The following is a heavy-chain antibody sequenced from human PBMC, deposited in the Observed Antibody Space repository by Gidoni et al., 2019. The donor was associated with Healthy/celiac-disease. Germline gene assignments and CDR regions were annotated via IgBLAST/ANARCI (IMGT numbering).Heavy chain of an antibody. CDR3: VKGDGAAAGTGGGY. CDR2: ISSNGGST. V-gene: IGHV3-64D*09. D-gene: IGHD6-13*01. CDR1: GFTFSSYA. Sequence: EVQLVESGGGLVQPGGSLRLSCSASGFTFSSYAMHWVRQAPGKGLEYVSAISSNGGSTYYADSVKGRFTISRDNSKNTLYLQMSSLRAEDTAVYYCVKGDGAAAGTGGGYWGQGTLVTVSS. J-gene: IGHJ4*02.